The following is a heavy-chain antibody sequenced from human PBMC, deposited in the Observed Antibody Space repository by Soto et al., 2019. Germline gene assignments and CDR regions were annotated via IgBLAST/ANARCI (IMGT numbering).Heavy chain of an antibody. D-gene: IGHD6-13*01. CDR1: GFTFSSYA. J-gene: IGHJ5*02. CDR3: AKDLNPGSSRSLTLWFDP. V-gene: IGHV3-23*01. CDR2: ISGSGGST. Sequence: PGGSLRLSCAASGFTFSSYAMSWVRQAPGKGLEWVSAISGSGGSTYYADSVKGRFTISRDNSKNTLYLQMNSLRAEDTAVYYCAKDLNPGSSRSLTLWFDPWGQGTLVTVSS.